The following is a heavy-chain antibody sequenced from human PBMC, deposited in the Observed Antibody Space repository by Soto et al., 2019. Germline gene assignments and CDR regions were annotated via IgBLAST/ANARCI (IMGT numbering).Heavy chain of an antibody. J-gene: IGHJ4*02. CDR3: GRGGSDSPMAPGY. V-gene: IGHV3-74*01. Sequence: GGFLRLSCAASGFTFSRYWMHWVRQAPGKGLVWVSRINQDGSETDYADSVKGRFTISRDDAKNTLYLQMNSLRAEDTAVFYCGRGGSDSPMAPGYWGQGTLVTVSS. D-gene: IGHD5-18*01. CDR2: INQDGSET. CDR1: GFTFSRYW.